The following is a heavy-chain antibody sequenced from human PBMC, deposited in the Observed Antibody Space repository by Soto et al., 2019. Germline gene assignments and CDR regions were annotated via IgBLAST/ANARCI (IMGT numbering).Heavy chain of an antibody. CDR1: GFTFSSYA. V-gene: IGHV3-23*01. J-gene: IGHJ6*02. D-gene: IGHD4-4*01. CDR3: AKVSLQHYGMDV. Sequence: EVQLLESGGGLVQPGGSLRLSCAASGFTFSSYAMSWVRQAPGKGLEWVSAISGSGGSTYYADSVKGRFTISRDNSKNALYLQMNSLRAEDTAVYYCAKVSLQHYGMDVWGQGTTVTVSS. CDR2: ISGSGGST.